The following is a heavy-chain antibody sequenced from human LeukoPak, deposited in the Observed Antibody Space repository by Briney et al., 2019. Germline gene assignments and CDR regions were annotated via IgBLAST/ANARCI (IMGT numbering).Heavy chain of an antibody. D-gene: IGHD3-9*01. CDR2: ISWNSGSI. Sequence: PGGSLRLSCAASGFTFDDYAMHWVRQAPGKGLEWVSGISWNSGSIGYADSVKGRFTISRDNAKNSLYLQTNSLRAEDTALYYCAKGFSIRYFDWLLDYWGQGTLVTVSS. CDR3: AKGFSIRYFDWLLDY. V-gene: IGHV3-9*01. CDR1: GFTFDDYA. J-gene: IGHJ4*02.